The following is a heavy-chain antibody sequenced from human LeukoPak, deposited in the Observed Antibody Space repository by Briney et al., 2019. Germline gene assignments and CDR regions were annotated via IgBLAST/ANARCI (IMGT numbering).Heavy chain of an antibody. CDR2: ISSTGSSM. Sequence: GGSLRLSCAASGFTFSDYYMNWIRQAPGKGLEWVSYISSTGSSMYYAESVKGRFTISRDNAKNSLYLQMNSLRTEDTAVYYCARKTYGGNSWNFDYWGQGTLVTVSS. CDR3: ARKTYGGNSWNFDY. J-gene: IGHJ4*02. D-gene: IGHD4-23*01. CDR1: GFTFSDYY. V-gene: IGHV3-11*04.